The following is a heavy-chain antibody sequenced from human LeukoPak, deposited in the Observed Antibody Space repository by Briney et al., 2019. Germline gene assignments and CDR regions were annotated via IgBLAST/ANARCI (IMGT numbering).Heavy chain of an antibody. CDR1: GFTISSYW. Sequence: AGGSLRLSCGATGFTISSYWMHWVRHAPGKGLEWVSSISGSGNRTYYADSVKGRFTISRDNSKNTLFLQMNSLRAEDTAVYYCAKNLYCGGGSCYPSALGMDVWGQGTTVTVSS. CDR2: ISGSGNRT. V-gene: IGHV3-23*01. D-gene: IGHD2-15*01. CDR3: AKNLYCGGGSCYPSALGMDV. J-gene: IGHJ6*02.